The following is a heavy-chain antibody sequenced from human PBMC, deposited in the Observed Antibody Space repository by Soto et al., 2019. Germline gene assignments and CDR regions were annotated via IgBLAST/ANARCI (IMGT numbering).Heavy chain of an antibody. J-gene: IGHJ4*02. D-gene: IGHD4-17*01. CDR2: INHSVST. CDR1: GGSFSGYY. V-gene: IGHV4-34*01. Sequence: PSETLSLTCAVYGGSFSGYYWSWIRQPPGKGLEWIGEINHSVSTNYNPSLKSRVTISVDTSKNQFSLKLSSVTAADTAVYYCERGRGTTGNDYWGQGTLVTVSS. CDR3: ERGRGTTGNDY.